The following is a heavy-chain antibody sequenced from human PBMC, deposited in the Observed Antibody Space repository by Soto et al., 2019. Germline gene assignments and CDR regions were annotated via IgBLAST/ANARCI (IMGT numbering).Heavy chain of an antibody. D-gene: IGHD2-2*01. V-gene: IGHV1-46*01. CDR3: AREGSSTYQNDY. J-gene: IGHJ4*02. CDR2: INPGGGST. CDR1: GYSFTSYY. Sequence: ASVKVSCKASGYSFTSYYMHWVRQAPGQGLEWMGVINPGGGSTSYAQKFQGRVTMTRDTSTSTVYMELRSLRSEDTAVYYCAREGSSTYQNDYWGQGTLVTVSS.